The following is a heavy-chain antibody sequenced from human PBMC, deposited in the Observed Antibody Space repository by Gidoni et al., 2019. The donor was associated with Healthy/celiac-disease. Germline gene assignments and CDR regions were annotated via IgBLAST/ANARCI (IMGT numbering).Heavy chain of an antibody. D-gene: IGHD1-26*01. J-gene: IGHJ4*02. Sequence: EVPLVQSGAEVQKPVATVTIPCKVSGYTFTDYHMHWVQQAPGKGLEWMGLVDPEDGETIYAEKYQGRVTITADTSTDTAYMELSSLGSEDTAVYYCATGCGSGSCSSDYWGQGTLVTVSS. CDR1: GYTFTDYH. CDR2: VDPEDGET. V-gene: IGHV1-69-2*01. CDR3: ATGCGSGSCSSDY.